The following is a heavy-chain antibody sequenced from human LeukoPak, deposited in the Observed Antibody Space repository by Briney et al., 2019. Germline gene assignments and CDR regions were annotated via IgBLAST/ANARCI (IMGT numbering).Heavy chain of an antibody. CDR2: INHSGST. CDR3: ARERVYGDYEYYYYYYMDV. Sequence: SETLSLTCAVYGGSFSGYYWSWIRQPPWKGLEWIGEINHSGSTNYNPSLKSRVTISVDTSKNQFSLKLSSVTAADTAVYYCARERVYGDYEYYYYYYMDVWGKGTTVTVSS. J-gene: IGHJ6*03. V-gene: IGHV4-34*01. CDR1: GGSFSGYY. D-gene: IGHD4-17*01.